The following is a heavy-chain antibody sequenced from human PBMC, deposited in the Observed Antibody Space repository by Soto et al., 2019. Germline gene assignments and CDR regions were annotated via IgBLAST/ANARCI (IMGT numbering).Heavy chain of an antibody. V-gene: IGHV1-18*01. CDR3: ATDFYGDYMTDAFDI. Sequence: GASLKVSCKASGYTFTSYGISWVRQAPGQGLEWMGWISAYNGNTNYAQKLQGRVTMTTDTSTSTAYMELRSLRSDDTAVYYCATDFYGDYMTDAFDIWGQGTMVTVSS. J-gene: IGHJ3*02. D-gene: IGHD4-17*01. CDR1: GYTFTSYG. CDR2: ISAYNGNT.